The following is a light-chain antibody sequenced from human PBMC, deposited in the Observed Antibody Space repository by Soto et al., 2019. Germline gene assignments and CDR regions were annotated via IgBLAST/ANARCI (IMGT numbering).Light chain of an antibody. Sequence: EIVLTQSPATLSLSPGERATLSCRASQSFSSYLAWYQQKPGQAPRLLIYDASNRATGIPARFSGSGSGTDFTITISSLEPEDFAVYFCQQRSNWPLLTFGGGTRVEI. CDR2: DAS. CDR1: QSFSSY. J-gene: IGKJ4*01. CDR3: QQRSNWPLLT. V-gene: IGKV3-11*01.